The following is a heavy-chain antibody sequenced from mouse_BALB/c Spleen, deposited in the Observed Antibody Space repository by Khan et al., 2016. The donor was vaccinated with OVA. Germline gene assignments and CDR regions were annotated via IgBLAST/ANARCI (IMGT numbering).Heavy chain of an antibody. Sequence: QIQLVQSEAELVRPGASVKLSCKTSGYIFTSYWIHWVKQRSGQGLEWIARIYPGTGSTHYNEKFKGKATLTADKSSSTAYMQLSSLKSEDSAVYFCARPSDNSGSLFAYWGQGTLVTVSA. V-gene: IGHV1S132*01. D-gene: IGHD3-2*01. CDR2: IYPGTGST. J-gene: IGHJ3*01. CDR1: GYIFTSYW. CDR3: ARPSDNSGSLFAY.